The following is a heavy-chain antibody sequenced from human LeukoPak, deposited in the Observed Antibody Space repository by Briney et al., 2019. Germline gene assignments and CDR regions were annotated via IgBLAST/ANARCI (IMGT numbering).Heavy chain of an antibody. Sequence: GASAKVSCKASGYTFTGYYIHWVRQAPGQGLEWMGWINPNSGGTNYAQKFQGRVTMTRDTSISAAYMELSRLRSDDTAVYYCARDQRYGHKNFDYWGQGTLVTVSS. CDR3: ARDQRYGHKNFDY. CDR2: INPNSGGT. D-gene: IGHD5-18*01. V-gene: IGHV1-2*02. CDR1: GYTFTGYY. J-gene: IGHJ4*02.